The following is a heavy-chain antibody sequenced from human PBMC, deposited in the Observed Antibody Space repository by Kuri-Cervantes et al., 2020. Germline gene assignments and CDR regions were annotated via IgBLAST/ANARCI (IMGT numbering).Heavy chain of an antibody. Sequence: GSLRLSCTVSGGSISSSSYYWVWIRQPPGKGLEWIGSIYYSGSTYYNPSLKSRVTISVDTSKNQFSLKLSSVTAADTAVYYCASRSYFTIFGVVTQGGFDYWGQGTLVTGSS. CDR3: ASRSYFTIFGVVTQGGFDY. D-gene: IGHD3-3*01. CDR1: GGSISSSSYY. CDR2: IYYSGST. J-gene: IGHJ4*02. V-gene: IGHV4-39*01.